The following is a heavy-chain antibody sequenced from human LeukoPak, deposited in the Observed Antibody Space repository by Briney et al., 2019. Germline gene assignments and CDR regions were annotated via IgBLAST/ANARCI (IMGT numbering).Heavy chain of an antibody. V-gene: IGHV3-23*01. CDR3: XXXXXXXXXXXXXDY. J-gene: IGHJ4*02. Sequence: GGSLRLSCAASGFTFSNYAMAWVRQAPGQGLEWVSVITGNSDTIYYSDSVKGRFTVSRDNSKNILYMPMNSLGVKDRAVYYFXXXXXXXXXXXXXDYWGQGTLVAVSS. CDR1: GFTFSNYA. CDR2: ITGNSDTI.